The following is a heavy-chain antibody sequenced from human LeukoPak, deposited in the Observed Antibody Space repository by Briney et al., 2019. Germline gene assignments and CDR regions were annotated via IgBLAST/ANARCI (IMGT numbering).Heavy chain of an antibody. J-gene: IGHJ5*02. Sequence: SETLSLTRAVSGYSISRGHSWGWIRQPAGKGLEWIGRIYTSGSTNYNPSLTSRVTMSADTSKHQFSLKLSSVTAADTAVYYGTRDPLPYDILTGPYWSDTGGQGTRVTVSA. CDR2: IYTSGST. CDR3: TRDPLPYDILTGPYWSDT. D-gene: IGHD3-9*01. CDR1: GYSISRGHS. V-gene: IGHV4-4*07.